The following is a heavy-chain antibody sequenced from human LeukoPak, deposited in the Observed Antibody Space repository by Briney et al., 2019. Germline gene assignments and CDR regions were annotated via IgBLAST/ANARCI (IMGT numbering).Heavy chain of an antibody. CDR1: GGSFSGYY. V-gene: IGHV4-34*01. Sequence: SETLSLTCAVYGGSFSGYYWSWIRQPPGKGLEWIGEVSHGGTTNYNPSLESRVTISIDTSNSQFSLNLKSVTAADSGVYYCARDGIAVFGVITGNYYYMDVWGKGTTVTVSS. J-gene: IGHJ6*03. CDR3: ARDGIAVFGVITGNYYYMDV. CDR2: VSHGGTT. D-gene: IGHD3-3*01.